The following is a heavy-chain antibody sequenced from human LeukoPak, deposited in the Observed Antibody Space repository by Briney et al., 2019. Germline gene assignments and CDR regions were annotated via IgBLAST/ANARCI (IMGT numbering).Heavy chain of an antibody. D-gene: IGHD2-15*01. Sequence: SETLSLTCTVSGGSISSYYWSWIRQPPGKGLEWIGYIYYSGSTNYNPSLKSRVTISVDTSKNQFSLKLSSVTAADTAVYYCARVASDRAADYWGQGTLVTVSS. CDR3: ARVASDRAADY. V-gene: IGHV4-59*01. CDR2: IYYSGST. CDR1: GGSISSYY. J-gene: IGHJ4*02.